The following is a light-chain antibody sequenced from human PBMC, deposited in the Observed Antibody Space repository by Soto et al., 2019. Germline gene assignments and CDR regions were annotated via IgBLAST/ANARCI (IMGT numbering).Light chain of an antibody. V-gene: IGLV1-40*01. CDR2: GNT. J-gene: IGLJ1*01. Sequence: QSVLTQPPSVSGAPGQRVTISCTGGSSNIGSGYDVHWYQQLPGTAPKLLIYGNTNRPSGVPDRFSASTSATSASLASTGLQAEDEGDYYCQYYDNRLSGYVFGTGTKVTVL. CDR3: QYYDNRLSGYV. CDR1: SSNIGSGYD.